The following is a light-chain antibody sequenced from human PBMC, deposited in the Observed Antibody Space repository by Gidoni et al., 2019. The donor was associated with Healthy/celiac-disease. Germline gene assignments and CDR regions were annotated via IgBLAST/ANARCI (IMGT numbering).Light chain of an antibody. CDR1: QSVSSSY. J-gene: IGKJ5*01. V-gene: IGKV3-20*01. CDR2: GAS. Sequence: ESVLTQSPGTLSLSPGERATLSCRASQSVSSSYLAWYQQKPGQAPRLLIYGASSRATGIPDRFSGSGSGTDFTLTISRLEPEDFAVYYCQQYGSSPLFGQXTRLEIK. CDR3: QQYGSSPL.